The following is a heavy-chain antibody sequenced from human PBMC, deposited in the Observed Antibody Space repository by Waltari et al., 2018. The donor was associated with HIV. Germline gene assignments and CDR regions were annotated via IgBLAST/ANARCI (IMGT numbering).Heavy chain of an antibody. CDR2: MKQDVSEK. J-gene: IGHJ4*02. V-gene: IGHV3-7*01. Sequence: EVQLVESGGGLVQPGGSLRLSCAASGFTFSSYWMSWVRQAPGKGLGWVANMKQDVSEKNYVDSVKGRFTISRNDAKSSQYLKMNSLRAEDTAVYYGARDQRYYYDSSGYFAFDYWGQGTLVTVSS. CDR3: ARDQRYYYDSSGYFAFDY. CDR1: GFTFSSYW. D-gene: IGHD3-22*01.